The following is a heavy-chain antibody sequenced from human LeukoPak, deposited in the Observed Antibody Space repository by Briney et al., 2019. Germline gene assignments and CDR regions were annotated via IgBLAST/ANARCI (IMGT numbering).Heavy chain of an antibody. CDR2: IKSKADGETR. CDR1: VFXLSKAW. D-gene: IGHD4-17*01. Sequence: GGSVTLSCAACVFXLSKAWISGVRQARGKGVEWVARIKSKADGETRDYAAPVKGRFTISRDDSKNTLYVQMNSLKTEDTAVYYCTTITFGDYGSLAYWGQGTLVTVSS. CDR3: TTITFGDYGSLAY. J-gene: IGHJ4*02. V-gene: IGHV3-15*01.